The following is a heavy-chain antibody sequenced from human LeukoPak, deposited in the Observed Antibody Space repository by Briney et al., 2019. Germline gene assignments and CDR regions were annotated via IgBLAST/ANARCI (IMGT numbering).Heavy chain of an antibody. V-gene: IGHV3-74*01. J-gene: IGHJ4*02. CDR2: INSDGSST. Sequence: GESLRLSCTASGFTFSNYLMFWVRQAPGRGLVFVSRINSDGSSTDYADSVKGRFTISRDNSKNTLYLQMNSLRAEDTAIYYCSKSPTQWELPDYWGQGTLVTVSS. CDR1: GFTFSNYL. D-gene: IGHD1-26*01. CDR3: SKSPTQWELPDY.